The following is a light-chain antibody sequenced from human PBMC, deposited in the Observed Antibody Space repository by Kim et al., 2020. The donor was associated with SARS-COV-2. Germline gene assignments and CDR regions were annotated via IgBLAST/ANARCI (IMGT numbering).Light chain of an antibody. CDR1: RIHLRDEKY. Sequence: SSTHPWSGTRIHLRDEKYDPWYQPHPGKAPTLVIYEVGDRPSGVSTRFSGSKSGNTPSLHISALHAEDEADYFCSSYIRGRTNYVLGTGTKVTVL. J-gene: IGLJ1*01. V-gene: IGLV2-14*01. CDR3: SSYIRGRTNYV. CDR2: EVG.